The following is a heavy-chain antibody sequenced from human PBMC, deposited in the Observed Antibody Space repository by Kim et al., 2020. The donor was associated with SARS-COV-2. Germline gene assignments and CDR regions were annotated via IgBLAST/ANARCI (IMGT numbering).Heavy chain of an antibody. V-gene: IGHV1-2*02. D-gene: IGHD1-1*01. Sequence: ASVKVSCKASGYTFTGYYMHWVRQAPGQGLEWMGWINPNSGGTNYAQKFQGRVTMTRDTSISTAYMELSRLRSDDTAVYYCARDRRAVPNYFDYWGQGTLVTVSS. J-gene: IGHJ4*02. CDR1: GYTFTGYY. CDR2: INPNSGGT. CDR3: ARDRRAVPNYFDY.